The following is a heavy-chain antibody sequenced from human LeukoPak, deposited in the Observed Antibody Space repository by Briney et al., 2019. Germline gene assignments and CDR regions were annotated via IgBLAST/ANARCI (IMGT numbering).Heavy chain of an antibody. CDR2: IYSGGST. D-gene: IGHD1-26*01. CDR1: GFTVSSNY. Sequence: GGSLRLSCAASGFTVSSNYMSWVRQAPGKGLEWVSVIYSGGSTYYADSVKGRFTISRDNSKNTLYLQMNSLRAEDTAVYYCARDLMGWDLHYFDYWGQGTLVTVSS. J-gene: IGHJ4*02. V-gene: IGHV3-66*01. CDR3: ARDLMGWDLHYFDY.